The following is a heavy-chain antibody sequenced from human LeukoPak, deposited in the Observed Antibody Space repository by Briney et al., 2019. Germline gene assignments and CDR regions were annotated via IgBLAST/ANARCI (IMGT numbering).Heavy chain of an antibody. CDR3: ARESTGGFDP. CDR2: INHSGST. V-gene: IGHV4-34*01. J-gene: IGHJ5*02. CDR1: GGSFSGYY. Sequence: SETLSLTCAVYGGSFSGYYGSWIRQPPGKGLEWIGEINHSGSTNYNPSLKSRVTISVDTSKNQFSLKLSSVTAADTAVYYCARESTGGFDPWGQGTLVTVSS.